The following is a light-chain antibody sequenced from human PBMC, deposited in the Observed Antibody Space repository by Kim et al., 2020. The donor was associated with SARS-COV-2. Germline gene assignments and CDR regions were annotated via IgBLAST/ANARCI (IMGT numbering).Light chain of an antibody. CDR2: AAS. Sequence: DIQMTQAPSSLSASVGDRVTITCRASQSISSYLNWYQQKPGKAPKLLIYAASSLQSGVPSMFSGSGSGTDITLTISSLQPEDFTTYCCKQSYSTPPEFGRGTKVDIK. CDR1: QSISSY. J-gene: IGKJ1*01. CDR3: KQSYSTPPE. V-gene: IGKV1-39*01.